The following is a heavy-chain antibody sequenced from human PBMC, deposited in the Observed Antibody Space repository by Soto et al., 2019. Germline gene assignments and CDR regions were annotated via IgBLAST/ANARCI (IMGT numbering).Heavy chain of an antibody. Sequence: GGWRRRSGEACESTFRGYSVHWGGRAPGKGLEWVGVTSYDGKVQYYGDSVKGRFTISRDNSKNTVYLQMNSLRDEDTAIYYCAKEYGNDYWYFDYWGQGT. D-gene: IGHD5-12*01. CDR3: AKEYGNDYWYFDY. CDR2: TSYDGKVQ. CDR1: ESTFRGYS. V-gene: IGHV3-30*18. J-gene: IGHJ4*02.